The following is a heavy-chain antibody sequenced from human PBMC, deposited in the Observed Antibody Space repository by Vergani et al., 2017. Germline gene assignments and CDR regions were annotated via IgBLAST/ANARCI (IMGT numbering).Heavy chain of an antibody. CDR1: GYTFTGYY. V-gene: IGHV1-2*04. Sequence: QVQLVQSGAEVKKPGASVKVSCKASGYTFTGYYMHWVRQAPGQGLEWMGWINPNSGGTNYAQKFQGWVTMTRDTSISTAYRELSRLRSDDTAVYYCARGEGRRYGSFXFDYWGQGTLVTVSS. J-gene: IGHJ4*02. CDR3: ARGEGRRYGSFXFDY. CDR2: INPNSGGT. D-gene: IGHD3-10*01.